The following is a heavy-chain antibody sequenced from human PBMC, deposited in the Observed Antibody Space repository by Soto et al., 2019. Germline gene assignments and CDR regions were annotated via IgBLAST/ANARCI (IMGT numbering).Heavy chain of an antibody. Sequence: GESLKISCKGSGYSFTNYWLGRMRQLPGKGLEGMGIIYPGASDTRYSPSSQGQVIISADRSISTAYLQWSSLKASDTAMYYCARHGTEATRGNRFDSWGQGTLVTVSS. CDR3: ARHGTEATRGNRFDS. D-gene: IGHD5-12*01. CDR2: IYPGASDT. J-gene: IGHJ5*01. V-gene: IGHV5-51*01. CDR1: GYSFTNYW.